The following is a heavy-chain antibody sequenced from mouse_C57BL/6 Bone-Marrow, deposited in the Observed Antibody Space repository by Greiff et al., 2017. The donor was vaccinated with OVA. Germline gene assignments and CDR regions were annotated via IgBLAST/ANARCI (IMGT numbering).Heavy chain of an antibody. CDR2: INPYNGGT. CDR1: GYTFTDYY. J-gene: IGHJ3*01. CDR3: ARKEDSSVAY. D-gene: IGHD3-2*01. Sequence: VQLKESGPVLVKPGASVKMSCKASGYTFTDYYMNWVKQSHGKSLEWIGVINPYNGGTSYNQKFKGKATLTVDKSSSTAYMELNSLTSEDSAVYYCARKEDSSVAYWGQGTLVTVSA. V-gene: IGHV1-19*01.